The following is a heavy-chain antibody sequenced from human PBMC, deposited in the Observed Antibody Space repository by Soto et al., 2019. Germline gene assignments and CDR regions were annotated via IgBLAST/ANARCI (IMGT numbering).Heavy chain of an antibody. V-gene: IGHV1-18*01. CDR1: GYTFTSYG. D-gene: IGHD3-22*01. CDR2: ISAYNGNT. CDR3: ARDCDYYDSSGYCAFDI. Sequence: GASVKVSCKASGYTFTSYGISWVRQAPGQRLEWMGWISAYNGNTNYAQKLQGRVTMTTDTSTSTAYMELRSLRSDDTAVYYCARDCDYYDSSGYCAFDIWGQGTMVTVSS. J-gene: IGHJ3*02.